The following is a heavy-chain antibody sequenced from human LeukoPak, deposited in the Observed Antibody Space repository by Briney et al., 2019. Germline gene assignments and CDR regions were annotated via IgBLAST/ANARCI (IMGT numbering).Heavy chain of an antibody. Sequence: SGTVSCKSSAGTFSSYAISWVRQAPGQGLEWKGGIIPIFGTANYAQKFQGRGTITADESTSTAYMELSSLRSEDTAVYYCARDLGMTTAMGRYGMDVWGKGTTVTVSS. V-gene: IGHV1-69*13. J-gene: IGHJ6*04. CDR3: ARDLGMTTAMGRYGMDV. CDR1: AGTFSSYA. CDR2: IIPIFGTA. D-gene: IGHD4-17*01.